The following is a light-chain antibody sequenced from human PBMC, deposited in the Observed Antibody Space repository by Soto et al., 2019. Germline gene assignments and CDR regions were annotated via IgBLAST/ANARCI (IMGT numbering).Light chain of an antibody. CDR3: QQYYSTPWT. CDR2: WAS. Sequence: DIVMAQSPDSLAVSLGERASINCKSSQSVLYNNENYNENHLAWYQQKPGQPPKLLIYWASTRESGVPDRFSGSGSGTDFTLTISSLRAEDVAVYYCQQYYSTPWTFGQGTKVEIK. V-gene: IGKV4-1*01. CDR1: QSVLYNNENYNENH. J-gene: IGKJ1*01.